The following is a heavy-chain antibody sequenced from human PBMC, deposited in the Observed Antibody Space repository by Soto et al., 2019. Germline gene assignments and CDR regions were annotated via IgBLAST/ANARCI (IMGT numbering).Heavy chain of an antibody. J-gene: IGHJ4*02. D-gene: IGHD6-25*01. CDR3: GRDISTAAGPLGY. CDR2: IYYSGST. Sequence: QVQLQESGPGLVKPSQTLSLTCTVSGGSISSGGYYWSWIRQHPGKGLEWIGYIYYSGSTFHNPSLRSRVTISVDTSKNQSSLKLTSVTAADTAVYYCGRDISTAAGPLGYWGQGTLVTVSS. V-gene: IGHV4-31*03. CDR1: GGSISSGGYY.